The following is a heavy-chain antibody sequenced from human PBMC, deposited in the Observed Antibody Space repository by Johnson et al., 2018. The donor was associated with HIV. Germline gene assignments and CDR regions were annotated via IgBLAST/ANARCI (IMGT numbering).Heavy chain of an antibody. D-gene: IGHD3-9*01. CDR3: ARAAYVHYDILTGPPLEDAFDI. CDR2: IWYDGSNK. J-gene: IGHJ3*02. V-gene: IGHV3-33*01. CDR1: GFTFSSFG. Sequence: QVLLVESGGGVVQPGRSLRLSCAASGFTFSSFGMHWVRQAPGKGLEWVAVIWYDGSNKYYAASVKGPFTISSANSKNTLYLPMNSLRAEDTAVYYCARAAYVHYDILTGPPLEDAFDIWVQGTMVTVSA.